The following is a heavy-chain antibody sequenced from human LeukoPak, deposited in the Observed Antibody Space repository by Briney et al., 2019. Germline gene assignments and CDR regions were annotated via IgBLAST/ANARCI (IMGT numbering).Heavy chain of an antibody. CDR3: AAGGGTAKGGKY. V-gene: IGHV4-31*03. D-gene: IGHD5-18*01. Sequence: SETLSLTCTVSGASISGTDYYWTWTRHHPGDGLEWLGFIHFSGTIYYNPSLRSRLIISADTAKNQMSLKLSSMTAADTAVYYCAAGGGTAKGGKYWGQGTQVTVSS. CDR2: IHFSGTI. J-gene: IGHJ4*02. CDR1: GASISGTDYY.